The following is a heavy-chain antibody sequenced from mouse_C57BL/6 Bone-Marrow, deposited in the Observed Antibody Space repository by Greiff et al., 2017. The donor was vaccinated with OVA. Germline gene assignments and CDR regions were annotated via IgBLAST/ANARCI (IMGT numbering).Heavy chain of an antibody. CDR2: IGPGSGST. CDR3: ARSGNWDVGDWCCDV. V-gene: IGHV1-77*01. CDR1: GYTFTDYY. Sequence: VQLQQSGAELVKPGASVKISCKASGYTFTDYYINWVKQRPGQGLEWIGKIGPGSGSTYYNAKFKGKATLTADKSSSTAYMQLSSLTSEDSAVYYCARSGNWDVGDWCCDVWGTGTTVTVSA. J-gene: IGHJ1*03. D-gene: IGHD4-1*01.